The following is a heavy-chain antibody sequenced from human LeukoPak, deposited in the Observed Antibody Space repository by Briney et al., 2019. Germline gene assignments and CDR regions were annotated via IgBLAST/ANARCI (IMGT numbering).Heavy chain of an antibody. CDR1: GGSISSYD. CDR2: IYYSGST. Sequence: SETLSLTCTVSGGSISSYDWSWIRQPPGKGLEWIGYIYYSGSTNYNPSLKSRVTISVDTSKNQFSLKLSSVTAADTAVYYCARGHRNPYYYGSGSYFDYWGQGTLVTVSS. V-gene: IGHV4-59*08. D-gene: IGHD3-10*01. CDR3: ARGHRNPYYYGSGSYFDY. J-gene: IGHJ4*02.